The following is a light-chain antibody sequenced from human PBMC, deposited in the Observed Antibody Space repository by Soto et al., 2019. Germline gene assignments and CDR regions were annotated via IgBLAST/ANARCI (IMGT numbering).Light chain of an antibody. J-gene: IGLJ2*01. CDR1: SSDVGGYNY. CDR3: SSYTSSSTPL. Sequence: QSVLTQPASVSGSPGQSITISCTGTSSDVGGYNYVSWYQQHPGKAPKLMIYDVSNRPSGVSNRFSGSKSGNTASLTISGLQAEDEAYYYCSSYTSSSTPLFGGGTKVTVL. CDR2: DVS. V-gene: IGLV2-14*01.